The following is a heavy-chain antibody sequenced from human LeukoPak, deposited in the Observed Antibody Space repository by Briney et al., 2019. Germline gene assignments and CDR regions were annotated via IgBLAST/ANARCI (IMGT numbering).Heavy chain of an antibody. CDR3: ARLQREKNAFDI. Sequence: SETLSLTCTVSGGSISRYYWSWIRQSPGKGLEWIGYVYDSGTTNCNPSLKSRVTISVDTSKNQFSLKLSSVTAADTAVYYCARLQREKNAFDIWGQGTMVTVSS. J-gene: IGHJ3*02. V-gene: IGHV4-59*08. CDR2: VYDSGTT. D-gene: IGHD5-18*01. CDR1: GGSISRYY.